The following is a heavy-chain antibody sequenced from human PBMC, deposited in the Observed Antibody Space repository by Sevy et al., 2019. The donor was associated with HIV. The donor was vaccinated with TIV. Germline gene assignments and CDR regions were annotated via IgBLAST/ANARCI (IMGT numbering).Heavy chain of an antibody. CDR1: GYTFSNYW. CDR3: ARQSAILDAFDI. V-gene: IGHV5-51*01. D-gene: IGHD6-25*01. Sequence: GESLKISCRGSGYTFSNYWIDWVRQMPGKGLEWMGILYPGDSETRYSPSFQGQVTISADKSISTAYLQWSSLKASDTAMYYCARQSAILDAFDIWGPGTMVTVSS. CDR2: LYPGDSET. J-gene: IGHJ3*02.